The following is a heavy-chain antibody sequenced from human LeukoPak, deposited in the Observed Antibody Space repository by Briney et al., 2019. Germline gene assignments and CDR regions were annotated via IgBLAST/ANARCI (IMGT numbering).Heavy chain of an antibody. J-gene: IGHJ5*01. Sequence: PSETLSLTCTVSGGSISSYYWSWIRQPPGKGLEWIGYIYYSGSTNYNPSLKSRVTISVDTSKNQFSLKLSSVTAADTAVYYCARTDSSGYYWDWFDSWGQGTLVTVSS. CDR2: IYYSGST. V-gene: IGHV4-59*01. D-gene: IGHD3-22*01. CDR3: ARTDSSGYYWDWFDS. CDR1: GGSISSYY.